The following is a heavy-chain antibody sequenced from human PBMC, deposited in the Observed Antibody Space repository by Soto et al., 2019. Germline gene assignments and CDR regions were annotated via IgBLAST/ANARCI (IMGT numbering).Heavy chain of an antibody. D-gene: IGHD6-19*01. CDR1: GYTFTTYT. CDR3: ARMYSSGFFDY. V-gene: IGHV1-3*01. CDR2: INAGKGNT. J-gene: IGHJ4*02. Sequence: ASVKVSCKASGYTFTTYTMHWVRQAPGQRLEWMGWINAGKGNTKYSQKFQGRVTITRDTSASTAYVELSSLRSEDTAVYYCARMYSSGFFDYWGQGTLVTVSS.